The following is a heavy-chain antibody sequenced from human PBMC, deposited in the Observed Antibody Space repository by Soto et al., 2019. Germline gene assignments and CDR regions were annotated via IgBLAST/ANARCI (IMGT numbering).Heavy chain of an antibody. Sequence: PGESLTISCKGSGYSFIKYWINWVRQMPDKGLEWMGRIDPRDSYTNYSPSFQGHVTISIDKSINTAYLQWSSLKASDTAIYYCVRQYMVAARNSPYYLDLWGQGILVTVSS. CDR2: IDPRDSYT. CDR3: VRQYMVAARNSPYYLDL. V-gene: IGHV5-10-1*01. CDR1: GYSFIKYW. D-gene: IGHD2-15*01. J-gene: IGHJ4*02.